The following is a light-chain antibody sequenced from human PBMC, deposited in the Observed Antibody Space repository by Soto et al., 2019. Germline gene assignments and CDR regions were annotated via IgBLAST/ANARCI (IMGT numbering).Light chain of an antibody. CDR3: HSYDSSMSASV. J-gene: IGLJ1*01. CDR1: SCNIGAGYD. V-gene: IGLV1-40*01. Sequence: QSVLTQTPSLSGAPGQRITISCPGRSCNIGAGYDVHWYQHLPGTAPKLPIYGTTNRPSGVPDRFSGSKSGISASLAITGLQAEDEADYYCHSYDSSMSASVFGAGTKVTVL. CDR2: GTT.